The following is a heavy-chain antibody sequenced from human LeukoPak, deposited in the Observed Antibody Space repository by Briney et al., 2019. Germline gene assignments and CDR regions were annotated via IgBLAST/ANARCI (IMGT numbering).Heavy chain of an antibody. D-gene: IGHD3-3*01. CDR2: ISSSSSYI. J-gene: IGHJ4*02. CDR3: AREAVTIFGVVDY. Sequence: GGSLRLSCAASGFTFSSYSMNWVRQAPGKGLEWVSSISSSSSYIYYADSVKGRFTISRDNAKNSLYLQMNSLRAEDTAVYYCAREAVTIFGVVDYWGQGTLVTVSS. V-gene: IGHV3-21*01. CDR1: GFTFSSYS.